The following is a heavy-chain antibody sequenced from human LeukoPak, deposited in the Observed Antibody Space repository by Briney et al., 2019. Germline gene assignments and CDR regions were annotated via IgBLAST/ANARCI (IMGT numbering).Heavy chain of an antibody. D-gene: IGHD3-10*01. J-gene: IGHJ5*02. V-gene: IGHV3-74*01. Sequence: PGGSLRLSCAASGFTFSSYWMHWVRQAPRKGLVWVSRINSDGSSTSYADSVKGRFTISRDNAKNTLYLQMNSLRAEDTAVYYCASMGIIRGGGDLDWFDPWGQGTLVTVFS. CDR3: ASMGIIRGGGDLDWFDP. CDR1: GFTFSSYW. CDR2: INSDGSST.